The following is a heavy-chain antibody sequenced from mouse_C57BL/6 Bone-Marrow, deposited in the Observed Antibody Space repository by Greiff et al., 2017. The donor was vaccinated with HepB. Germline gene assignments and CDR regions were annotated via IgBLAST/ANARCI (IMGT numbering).Heavy chain of an antibody. CDR2: INPSTGGT. CDR3: ARDRTYYYGSSRFAY. D-gene: IGHD1-1*01. CDR1: GYSFTGYY. Sequence: VQLKQSGPELVKPGASVKISCKASGYSFTGYYMNWVKQSPEKSLEWIGEINPSTGGTTYNQKFKAKATLTVDKSSSTAYMQLKSLTSEDSAVYYCARDRTYYYGSSRFAYWGQGTLVTVSA. J-gene: IGHJ3*01. V-gene: IGHV1-42*01.